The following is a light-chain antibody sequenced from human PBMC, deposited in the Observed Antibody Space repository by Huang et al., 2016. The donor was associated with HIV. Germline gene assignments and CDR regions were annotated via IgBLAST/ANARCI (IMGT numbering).Light chain of an antibody. CDR1: QRILYNSDKKNY. Sequence: DIVMTQSPDSLAVSRGERATINCKSSQRILYNSDKKNYLAWYQQKPGRPPKLLIYWASTRESGVPDRFSGSGSGTDFTLSISSLQAGDVAVYYCQQYYGSPPTFGQGTKVEIK. V-gene: IGKV4-1*01. J-gene: IGKJ1*01. CDR3: QQYYGSPPT. CDR2: WAS.